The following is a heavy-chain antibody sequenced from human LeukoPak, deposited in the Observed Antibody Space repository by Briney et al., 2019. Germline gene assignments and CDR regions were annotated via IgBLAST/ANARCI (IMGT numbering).Heavy chain of an antibody. Sequence: SETLSLTCAVSGVSISSGGYSWSWIRQPPGKGLEWIGYIYHSGSTYYNPSLKSRVTISVDRSKNQFSLKLSSVTAADTAVYYCARGVAAAGTGGYYFDYWGQGTLVTVSS. V-gene: IGHV4-30-2*01. CDR3: ARGVAAAGTGGYYFDY. J-gene: IGHJ4*02. CDR2: IYHSGST. D-gene: IGHD6-13*01. CDR1: GVSISSGGYS.